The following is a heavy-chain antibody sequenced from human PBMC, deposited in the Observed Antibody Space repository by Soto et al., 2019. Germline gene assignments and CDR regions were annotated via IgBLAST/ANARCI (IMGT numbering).Heavy chain of an antibody. V-gene: IGHV1-18*01. J-gene: IGHJ4*02. Sequence: QVHLVQSGAEVKKPGASVKVSCKGSGYGFTTYGITWVLQAPGQGLEWMAWISAHNGNTKYAQKVQGRVTVTRDTSTSTAYMELRSLRYDDTAVYYCARGRYGDYSGQGALVTVSS. CDR3: ARGRYGDY. D-gene: IGHD1-1*01. CDR1: GYGFTTYG. CDR2: ISAHNGNT.